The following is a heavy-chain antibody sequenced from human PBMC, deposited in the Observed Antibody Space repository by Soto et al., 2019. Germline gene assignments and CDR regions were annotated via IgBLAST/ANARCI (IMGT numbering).Heavy chain of an antibody. CDR1: GDSVSSNSAA. CDR3: ARDTEQTYYDFWSGYYTFDY. V-gene: IGHV6-1*01. Sequence: SQTLSLTCAISGDSVSSNSAAWNWIRQSPSRGLEWLGRTYYRSNWYNDYAVSVKSRITINPDTSKNQFSLQLNSVTPEDTAVHYCARDTEQTYYDFWSGYYTFDYWGQGTLVTVSS. CDR2: TYYRSNWYN. D-gene: IGHD3-3*01. J-gene: IGHJ4*02.